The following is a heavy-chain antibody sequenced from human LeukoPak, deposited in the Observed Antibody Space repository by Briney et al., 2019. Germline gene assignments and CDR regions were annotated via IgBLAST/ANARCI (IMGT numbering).Heavy chain of an antibody. CDR2: MNPNSGNT. D-gene: IGHD3-10*01. CDR3: ARRFSRITMIRGESWFDP. CDR1: GGTFSSYA. J-gene: IGHJ5*02. V-gene: IGHV1-8*03. Sequence: ASVKVSCKASGGTFSSYAINWVRQATGQGLEWMGWMNPNSGNTGYAQKFQGRVTITRNTSISTAYMELSSLRSEDTAVYYCARRFSRITMIRGESWFDPWGQGTLVIVSS.